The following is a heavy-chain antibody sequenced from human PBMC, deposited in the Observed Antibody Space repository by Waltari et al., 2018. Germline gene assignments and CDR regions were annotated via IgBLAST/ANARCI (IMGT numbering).Heavy chain of an antibody. V-gene: IGHV4-61*02. Sequence: QVQLQESGPGLVKPSQTLSLTCTVSGGSISSGSYYWSWIRQPAGKGLEWIGRIYTSGSTNYNPSLKSRVTISVDTSKNQFSLKLSSVTAADTAVYYCASEGFSWDTMVRGVPGHFQHWGQGTLVTVSS. J-gene: IGHJ1*01. CDR2: IYTSGST. D-gene: IGHD3-10*01. CDR3: ASEGFSWDTMVRGVPGHFQH. CDR1: GGSISSGSYY.